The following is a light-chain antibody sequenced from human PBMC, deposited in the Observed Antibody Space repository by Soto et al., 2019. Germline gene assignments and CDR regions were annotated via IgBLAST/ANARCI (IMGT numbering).Light chain of an antibody. CDR1: SSDIGYYNY. CDR2: DVS. Sequence: QSALTQPASVSGSPGQSITISCTGTSSDIGYYNYVSWYQQHPGKAPKLIIHDVSDRPSGVSNRFSGSKSGNTASLTISGVQAEDEADYYCSSYASSSTLLFRGGTKLTVL. CDR3: SSYASSSTLL. J-gene: IGLJ2*01. V-gene: IGLV2-14*01.